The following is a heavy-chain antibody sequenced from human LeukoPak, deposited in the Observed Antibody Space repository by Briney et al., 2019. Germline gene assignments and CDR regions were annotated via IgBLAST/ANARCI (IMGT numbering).Heavy chain of an antibody. Sequence: PGESLRLSCAASGFTSSSYGMHWVRQAPGKGLEWVAVIWYDGSNKYYADSVKGRFTISRDNSKNTLYLQMNSLRAEDTAVYYCARASAMIKAFDIWGQGTMVTVSS. CDR1: GFTSSSYG. CDR3: ARASAMIKAFDI. V-gene: IGHV3-33*01. J-gene: IGHJ3*02. CDR2: IWYDGSNK. D-gene: IGHD3-22*01.